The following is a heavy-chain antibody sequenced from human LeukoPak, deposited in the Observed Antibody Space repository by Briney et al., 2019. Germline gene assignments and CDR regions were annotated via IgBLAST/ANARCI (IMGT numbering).Heavy chain of an antibody. CDR2: IYYSGST. Sequence: SETLSLTCTVSSGSINNYYWSWIRQPPGKGLEWIGYIYYSGSTNYNPSLKSRVTISVDTSKNQFSLKLRSVTAADTAVYYCARVEAGLLDAFDLWGQGTMVTVSS. CDR3: ARVEAGLLDAFDL. D-gene: IGHD2-21*01. J-gene: IGHJ3*01. CDR1: SGSINNYY. V-gene: IGHV4-59*01.